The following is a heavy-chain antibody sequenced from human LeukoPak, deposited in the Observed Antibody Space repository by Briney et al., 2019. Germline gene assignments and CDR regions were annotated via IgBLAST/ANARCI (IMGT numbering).Heavy chain of an antibody. CDR3: ARDLPTIPKLLWFGEARDDAFDI. Sequence: ASVKVPCKASGYTFTGYYMYWVRQAPGQGLEWMGWINPNSGGTNYAQKFQGRVTMTRDTSISTAYMELSRLRSDDTAVYYCARDLPTIPKLLWFGEARDDAFDIWGQGTMVTVSS. V-gene: IGHV1-2*02. CDR2: INPNSGGT. D-gene: IGHD3-10*01. J-gene: IGHJ3*02. CDR1: GYTFTGYY.